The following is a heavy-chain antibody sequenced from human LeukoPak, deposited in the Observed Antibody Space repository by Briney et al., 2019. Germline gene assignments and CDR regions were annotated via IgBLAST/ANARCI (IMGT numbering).Heavy chain of an antibody. CDR2: LQSDGTT. V-gene: IGHV3-74*01. J-gene: IGHJ4*02. D-gene: IGHD3-10*01. CDR3: GKEGRYKFDY. Sequence: SGGSLRLSCAASGFSFSSSWMHWVRQTPGKGLVWVARLQSDGTTIYADSVKGRFTTFRDYAKNTLYQQMHSLRAADKAVDYYGKEGRYKFDYWGQGALVTVSS. CDR1: GFSFSSSW.